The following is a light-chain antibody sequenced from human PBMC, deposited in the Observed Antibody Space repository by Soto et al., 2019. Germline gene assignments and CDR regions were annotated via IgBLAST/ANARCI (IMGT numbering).Light chain of an antibody. CDR2: GAS. Sequence: IVLTQSPGTLSLSPGERATLSFRTSEIVSDSQLAWYQQKPGQAPRLLIYGASNRATGIPDRFSGSGSGTDFTLTISRLEPEDFAVYYCQQYGSSGTFGQGTKVDNK. CDR1: EIVSDSQ. CDR3: QQYGSSGT. V-gene: IGKV3-20*01. J-gene: IGKJ1*01.